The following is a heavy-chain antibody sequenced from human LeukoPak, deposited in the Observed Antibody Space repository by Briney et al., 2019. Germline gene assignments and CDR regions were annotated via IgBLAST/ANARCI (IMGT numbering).Heavy chain of an antibody. J-gene: IGHJ6*02. CDR1: GFTFGNYA. Sequence: GGSLTLSCAASGFTFGNYAMRWVRQAPGKGLEWVAAISGISGSTTIYAGSVKGRFTVSRDNSKSTLYLQMNSLGAADTDVYYCAKNYGSDRGVPYGMDVWGQGTTVTVAS. D-gene: IGHD3-10*01. V-gene: IGHV3-23*01. CDR3: AKNYGSDRGVPYGMDV. CDR2: ISGISGSTT.